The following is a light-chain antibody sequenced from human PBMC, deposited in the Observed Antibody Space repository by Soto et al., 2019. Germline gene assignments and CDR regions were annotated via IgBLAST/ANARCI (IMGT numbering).Light chain of an antibody. Sequence: DIQMTQSPSSLSASVGDRVTITCRASQAISNYLNWYQQKPGKAPALLIYEGSQLETGVPSRFSGSGSGTEFTVAINNLQPEDIGTYYCQQYDNVPLTFGGGTKVEIK. CDR3: QQYDNVPLT. J-gene: IGKJ4*01. V-gene: IGKV1-33*01. CDR2: EGS. CDR1: QAISNY.